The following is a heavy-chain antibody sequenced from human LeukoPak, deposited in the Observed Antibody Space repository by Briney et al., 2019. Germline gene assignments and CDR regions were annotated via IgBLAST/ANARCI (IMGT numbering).Heavy chain of an antibody. V-gene: IGHV1-18*01. Sequence: MGRISAYNGNTNYAQKLQGRVTMTTDTSTSTAYMELRSLRSDDTAVYYCARGGYSGFAPDYWGQGALVTVSS. J-gene: IGHJ4*02. CDR3: ARGGYSGFAPDY. D-gene: IGHD5-12*01. CDR2: ISAYNGNT.